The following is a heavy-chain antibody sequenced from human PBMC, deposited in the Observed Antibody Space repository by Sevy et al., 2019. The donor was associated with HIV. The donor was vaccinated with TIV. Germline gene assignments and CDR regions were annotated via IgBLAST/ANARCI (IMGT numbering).Heavy chain of an antibody. CDR3: ARGIAAAGTGLSGDWFDP. Sequence: SETLSLTCTVSGGSISSGDYYWSWIRQPPGKGLEWIGYIYYSGSTYYNPSLKSRVTISVDTSKNHFSLKLSSVTAAETAVYYCARGIAAAGTGLSGDWFDPWGQGTLVTVSS. CDR1: GGSISSGDYY. D-gene: IGHD6-13*01. V-gene: IGHV4-30-4*01. J-gene: IGHJ5*02. CDR2: IYYSGST.